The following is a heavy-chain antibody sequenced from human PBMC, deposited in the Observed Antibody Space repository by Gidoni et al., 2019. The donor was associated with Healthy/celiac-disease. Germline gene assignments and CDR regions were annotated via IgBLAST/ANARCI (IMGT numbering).Heavy chain of an antibody. CDR1: GYTRTELS. V-gene: IGHV1-24*01. CDR3: ATDFGLERGS. Sequence: QVQLVQSGAEVKKPEAPVKVSCKVSGYTRTELSMHWVRQAPGKGLEWMVGFEPEDGETIYAQKFQGRVTMTEDTSTDTAYMELSSLRSEDTAVYYCATDFGLERGSWGQGTLVTVSS. D-gene: IGHD1-1*01. CDR2: FEPEDGET. J-gene: IGHJ5*02.